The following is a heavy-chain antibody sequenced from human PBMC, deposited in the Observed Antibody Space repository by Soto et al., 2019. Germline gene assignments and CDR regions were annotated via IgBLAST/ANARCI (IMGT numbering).Heavy chain of an antibody. CDR1: GGSISSYY. CDR3: ARPDSSSWAAPFGS. V-gene: IGHV4-39*01. CDR2: SSYTGNT. J-gene: IGHJ4*02. Sequence: SETLSLTCTVSGGSISSYYWGWILQPPGKGLQWIGSSSYTGNTYFNPSLRSRVTISFDTSKNQFSLRLTSVTASDTAVYYCARPDSSSWAAPFGSWGQGTLVTVSS. D-gene: IGHD6-13*01.